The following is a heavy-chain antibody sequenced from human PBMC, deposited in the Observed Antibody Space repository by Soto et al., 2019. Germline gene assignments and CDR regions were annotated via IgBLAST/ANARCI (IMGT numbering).Heavy chain of an antibody. CDR3: ASFNGAGSYSDALDV. Sequence: QVQLVQSGAEVKKPGASVKVSCKVSGYIFTDYAMHWVRQAPGQRLEWMGWINAGNGNTKYSQKFQGRVTITRDTLGSTAHMELSSLRSEDTAVYYCASFNGAGSYSDALDVWGQGTMVTVSS. D-gene: IGHD3-10*01. CDR1: GYIFTDYA. CDR2: INAGNGNT. V-gene: IGHV1-3*01. J-gene: IGHJ3*01.